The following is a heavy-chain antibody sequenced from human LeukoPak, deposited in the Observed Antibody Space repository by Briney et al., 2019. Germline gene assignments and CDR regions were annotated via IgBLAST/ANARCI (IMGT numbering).Heavy chain of an antibody. CDR3: ARVNTNWPLDY. Sequence: PGGSLRLSCVTSGFNFSDSRMTWVRQAPGKGLQWVANVNRDGTEKHFLDSVKGRFTISRDNAKNSLYLQMNSLRAEDTAVYYCARVNTNWPLDYWGQGALVTVSS. CDR1: GFNFSDSR. D-gene: IGHD1-1*01. CDR2: VNRDGTEK. V-gene: IGHV3-7*05. J-gene: IGHJ4*02.